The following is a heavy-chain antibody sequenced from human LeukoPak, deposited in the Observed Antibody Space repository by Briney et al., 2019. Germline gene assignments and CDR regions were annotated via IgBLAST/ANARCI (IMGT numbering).Heavy chain of an antibody. D-gene: IGHD5-12*01. J-gene: IGHJ4*02. CDR2: ISGSGGST. CDR3: AKSKLGYSGYDYRGKYFDY. Sequence: GGSLRLSCAASGFTFSSYAMSWVRQAPGKGLEWVSAISGSGGSTYYADSVKGRFTISRDNSKNTLYLQMNSLRAEDTAVYYCAKSKLGYSGYDYRGKYFDYWGQGTLVTVSS. V-gene: IGHV3-23*01. CDR1: GFTFSSYA.